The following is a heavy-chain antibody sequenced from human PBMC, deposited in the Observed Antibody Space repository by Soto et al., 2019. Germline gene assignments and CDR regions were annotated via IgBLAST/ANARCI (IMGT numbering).Heavy chain of an antibody. CDR1: GGSISSGGYY. D-gene: IGHD4-17*01. J-gene: IGHJ4*02. V-gene: IGHV4-31*03. CDR2: IYYSGST. CDR3: AREATGKNYGPITFDY. Sequence: QVQLQESGPGLVKPSQTLSLTCTVSGGSISSGGYYWSWIRQHPGKGLEWIGYIYYSGSTYYNPSLKGRVTISVDTSKNQFSLKLSSVTAADTAVYYCAREATGKNYGPITFDYWGQGTLVTVSS.